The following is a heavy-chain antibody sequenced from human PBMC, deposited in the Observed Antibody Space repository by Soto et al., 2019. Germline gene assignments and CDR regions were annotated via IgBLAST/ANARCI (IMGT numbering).Heavy chain of an antibody. Sequence: SVKVSWKASGGTFSSYTISWVRQAPGQGLEWMGRIIPILGIANYAQKFQGRVTITADKSTSTAYMELSSLRSEDTAGYYCARVPGDYDFWSGYMDVWGKGTTVTVSS. CDR2: IIPILGIA. CDR3: ARVPGDYDFWSGYMDV. V-gene: IGHV1-69*02. J-gene: IGHJ6*03. D-gene: IGHD3-3*01. CDR1: GGTFSSYT.